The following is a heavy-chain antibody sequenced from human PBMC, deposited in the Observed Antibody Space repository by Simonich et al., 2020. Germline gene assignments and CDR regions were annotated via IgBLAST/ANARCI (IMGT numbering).Heavy chain of an antibody. Sequence: QLQLQESGPGLVKPSETLSLTCTVSGGSISSSSYYWGWIRQPPGKGLEWIGSSYYIGSTYYNPSLKRRVTIYVDTSKNQFSLKLSSVTAADTAVYYCARHAGFAFDIWGQGTMVTVSS. CDR1: GGSISSSSYY. J-gene: IGHJ3*02. CDR3: ARHAGFAFDI. D-gene: IGHD6-13*01. CDR2: SYYIGST. V-gene: IGHV4-39*01.